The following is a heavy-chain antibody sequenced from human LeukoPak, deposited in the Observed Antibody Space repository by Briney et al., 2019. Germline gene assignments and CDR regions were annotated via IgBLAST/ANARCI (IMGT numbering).Heavy chain of an antibody. CDR1: GYTFTSYA. CDR2: INAGNGNT. D-gene: IGHD2-15*01. Sequence: ASVKVSCKASGYTFTSYAIHWVRQAPGQRLEWMGWINAGNGNTKYSQKFQGRVTITRDTSASTAYMELSSLRSEDTAVYYCARVIQRIPTWFDPWGQGTLVTVSS. CDR3: ARVIQRIPTWFDP. J-gene: IGHJ5*02. V-gene: IGHV1-3*01.